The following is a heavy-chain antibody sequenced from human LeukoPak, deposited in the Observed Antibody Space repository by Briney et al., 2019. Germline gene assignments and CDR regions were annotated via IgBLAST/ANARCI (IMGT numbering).Heavy chain of an antibody. CDR1: GGSISSYY. Sequence: SETLSLTCTATGGSISSYYWSWIRQPPGKGLEWIGYIYYSGSTNYNPSLKSRVTISVDTSKNQFSLKLSSVTAADTAVYYCVSHYYDSSGYYVDYWGQGTLVTVSS. D-gene: IGHD3-22*01. V-gene: IGHV4-59*01. J-gene: IGHJ4*02. CDR2: IYYSGST. CDR3: VSHYYDSSGYYVDY.